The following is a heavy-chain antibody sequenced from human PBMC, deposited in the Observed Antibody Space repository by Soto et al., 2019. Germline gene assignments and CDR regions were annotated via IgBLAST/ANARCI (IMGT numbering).Heavy chain of an antibody. CDR2: IYPGDSDI. J-gene: IGHJ4*02. V-gene: IGHV5-51*01. D-gene: IGHD6-19*01. CDR1: GYSFTSYW. Sequence: KVSCKGSGYSFTSYWIGWVRQMPGKGLEWMGIIYPGDSDIRYSPSFQGQVTISADKSISTAYLQRSSLKASDTAMYYCARHSSGWYPPDYWGQGTLVTVSS. CDR3: ARHSSGWYPPDY.